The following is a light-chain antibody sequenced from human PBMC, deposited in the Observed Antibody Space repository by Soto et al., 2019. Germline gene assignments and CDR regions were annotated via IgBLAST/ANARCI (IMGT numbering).Light chain of an antibody. CDR3: QQYNSYPWT. CDR1: QSISGW. CDR2: EAA. V-gene: IGKV1-5*03. J-gene: IGKJ1*01. Sequence: DTQMTQSPSTLSASVGDRVTITCRASQSISGWLAWYQQKPGKAPTLLIYEAASLESGVPSRFSGSGSGTEFTLTISRLQPDDFATYYCQQYNSYPWTFGQGTKVEIK.